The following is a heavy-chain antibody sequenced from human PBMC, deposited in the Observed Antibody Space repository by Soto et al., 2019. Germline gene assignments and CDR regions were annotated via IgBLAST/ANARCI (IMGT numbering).Heavy chain of an antibody. Sequence: GGSLRLSCAASGFTFSSYWMSWVRQATGKGLEWVANIKQDGSDKYYVDSVKGRFTISRDNAKNSLYLQMNSLRAEDTAVYYCAREQEGVVVTATFDYWGQGTLVTVS. J-gene: IGHJ4*02. D-gene: IGHD2-21*02. CDR3: AREQEGVVVTATFDY. CDR2: IKQDGSDK. CDR1: GFTFSSYW. V-gene: IGHV3-7*01.